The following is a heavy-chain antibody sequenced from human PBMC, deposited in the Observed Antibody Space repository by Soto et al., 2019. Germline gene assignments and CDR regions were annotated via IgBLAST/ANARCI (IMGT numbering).Heavy chain of an antibody. Sequence: QVQLQESGPGLVKPSETLSLTCTVSGGSISSYYWSWIRPPPGKGLEWIGYIYYSGSTNYNPSLKSRVTISVDTSKNQFSLKLSSVTAADTAVYYCARVQPGDSTTPIDYWGQGTLVTVSA. CDR1: GGSISSYY. D-gene: IGHD6-13*01. J-gene: IGHJ4*02. CDR3: ARVQPGDSTTPIDY. V-gene: IGHV4-59*08. CDR2: IYYSGST.